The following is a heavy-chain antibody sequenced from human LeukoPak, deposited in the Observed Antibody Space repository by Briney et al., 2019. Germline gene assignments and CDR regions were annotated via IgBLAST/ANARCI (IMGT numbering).Heavy chain of an antibody. V-gene: IGHV3-30-3*01. Sequence: GGSLRLSCAAPGFTFSSYAMHWVRQAPGKGLEWVAVISYDGSNKYYADSVKGRFTISRDNSKNTLYLQMNSLRAEDTAVYYCARMTTGTFDYWGQGTLVTVSS. D-gene: IGHD4-17*01. CDR1: GFTFSSYA. CDR3: ARMTTGTFDY. CDR2: ISYDGSNK. J-gene: IGHJ4*02.